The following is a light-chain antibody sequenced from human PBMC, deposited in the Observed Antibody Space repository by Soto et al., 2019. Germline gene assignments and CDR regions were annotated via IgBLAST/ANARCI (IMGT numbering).Light chain of an antibody. CDR2: AAS. Sequence: AIQMTRFHSSLFAFLEARVPITCRAGRGFGIDLGWNQKKPGKALKLLIYAASSLQSGVPSRFSGSGSGTDFTLTISSLQPEDFATYYCLQDYNYPLTFGQGTKVEIK. CDR3: LQDYNYPLT. J-gene: IGKJ1*01. CDR1: RGFGID. V-gene: IGKV1-6*01.